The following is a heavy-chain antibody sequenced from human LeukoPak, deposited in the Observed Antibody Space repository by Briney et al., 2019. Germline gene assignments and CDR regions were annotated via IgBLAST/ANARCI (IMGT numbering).Heavy chain of an antibody. V-gene: IGHV1-2*02. CDR1: AYTFTGYY. D-gene: IGHD6-13*01. J-gene: IGHJ4*02. Sequence: GASVKVSCKSSAYTFTGYYLHWVRQAPGQGLEWLGWLNPNSSGTNYAQKFQGRVTMTRDTSISTAYMEVSRLRSDDTAVYYCARAPSSGWSGYYFDYWGQGTLVTVSS. CDR3: ARAPSSGWSGYYFDY. CDR2: LNPNSSGT.